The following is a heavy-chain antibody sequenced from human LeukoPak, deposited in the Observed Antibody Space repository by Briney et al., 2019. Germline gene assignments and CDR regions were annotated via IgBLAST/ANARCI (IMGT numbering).Heavy chain of an antibody. CDR1: GGSISSSSYY. D-gene: IGHD6-6*01. J-gene: IGHJ4*02. V-gene: IGHV4-39*01. CDR2: IYYSGST. Sequence: SETLSLTCTVSGGSISSSSYYWGWIRQPPGKGLEWIGSIYYSGSTYYNPSLKSQVTISVDTSKNQFSLKLSSVTAADTAVYYCARTDSSSGDYWGQGTLVTVSS. CDR3: ARTDSSSGDY.